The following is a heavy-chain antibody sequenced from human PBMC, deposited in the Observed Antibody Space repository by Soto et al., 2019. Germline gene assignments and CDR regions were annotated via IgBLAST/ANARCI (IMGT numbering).Heavy chain of an antibody. CDR2: INAGNGNT. CDR1: GYTFTSYA. V-gene: IGHV1-3*01. CDR3: ARGNRGRLQQLVTDY. Sequence: ASVKVSCKASGYTFTSYAMHWVRQAPGERLEWMGWINAGNGNTKYSQKFQGRVTITRDTAASTAYLELSSLRSEDTAVYYCARGNRGRLQQLVTDYLGQGTMVTVSS. D-gene: IGHD6-13*01. J-gene: IGHJ4*02.